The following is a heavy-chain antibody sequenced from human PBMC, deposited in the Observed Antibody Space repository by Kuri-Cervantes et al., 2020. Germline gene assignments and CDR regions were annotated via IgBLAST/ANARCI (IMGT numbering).Heavy chain of an antibody. V-gene: IGHV1-69*13. D-gene: IGHD5-12*01. CDR2: IIPIFGTA. Sequence: SVKVSCKASGGPFSSYAISWVRQAPGQGLEWMGGIIPIFGTANYAQKFQGRVTITADESTSTAYMELSSLRSEDTAVYYCARHIVATTHFDYWGQGTMVTVSS. CDR3: ARHIVATTHFDY. CDR1: GGPFSSYA. J-gene: IGHJ4*02.